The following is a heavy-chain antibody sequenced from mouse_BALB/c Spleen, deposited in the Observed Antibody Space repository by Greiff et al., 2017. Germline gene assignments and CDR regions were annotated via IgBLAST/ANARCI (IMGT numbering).Heavy chain of an antibody. CDR1: GYSITSDYA. D-gene: IGHD3-1*01. J-gene: IGHJ2*01. CDR3: ARARYLDY. CDR2: ISYSGST. V-gene: IGHV3-2*02. Sequence: EVKLVESGPGLVKPSQSLSLTCTVTGYSITSDYAWNWIRQFPGNKLEWMGYISYSGSTSYNPSLKSRISITRDTSKNQFFLQLNSVTTEDTATYYCARARYLDYWGQGTTLTVSS.